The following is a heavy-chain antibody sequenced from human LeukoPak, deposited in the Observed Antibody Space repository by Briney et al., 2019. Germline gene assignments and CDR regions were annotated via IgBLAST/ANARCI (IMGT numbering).Heavy chain of an antibody. D-gene: IGHD6-13*01. Sequence: SETLSLTCTVSGGSISSSISYWGWIRQPPGKGLEWIGTIYYSGSTYYNPSLKSRVTMSVDTSKNQFSLMLSSVTAADTAVYHCARVLSSSWYSDPWGQGTLVTVSS. CDR2: IYYSGST. CDR1: GGSISSSISY. CDR3: ARVLSSSWYSDP. J-gene: IGHJ5*02. V-gene: IGHV4-39*07.